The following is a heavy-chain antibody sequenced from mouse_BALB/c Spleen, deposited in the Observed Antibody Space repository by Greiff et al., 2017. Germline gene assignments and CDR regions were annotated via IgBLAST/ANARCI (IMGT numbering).Heavy chain of an antibody. Sequence: VQLQESGAELMKPGASVKISCKATGYTFSSYWIEWVKQRPGHGLEWIGEILPGSGSTNYNEKFKGKATFTADTSSNTAYMQLSSLTSEDSAVYYCARRLRLRYFDVWGAGTTVTVSS. D-gene: IGHD1-2*01. CDR3: ARRLRLRYFDV. J-gene: IGHJ1*01. CDR1: GYTFSSYW. V-gene: IGHV1-9*01. CDR2: ILPGSGST.